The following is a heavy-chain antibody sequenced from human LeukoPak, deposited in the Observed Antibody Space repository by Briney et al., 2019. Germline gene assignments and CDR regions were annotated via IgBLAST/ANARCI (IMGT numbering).Heavy chain of an antibody. Sequence: ASVKVSCKASGYTFTNYDINWVRQAPGQGLEWMGWINPNSGGTNYAQKFQGRVTMTRDTSISTAYMELSRLRSDDTAVYYCARQGSPLLWFGELLGGYFDYWGQGTLVTVSS. D-gene: IGHD3-10*01. CDR2: INPNSGGT. J-gene: IGHJ4*02. CDR1: GYTFTNYD. V-gene: IGHV1-2*02. CDR3: ARQGSPLLWFGELLGGYFDY.